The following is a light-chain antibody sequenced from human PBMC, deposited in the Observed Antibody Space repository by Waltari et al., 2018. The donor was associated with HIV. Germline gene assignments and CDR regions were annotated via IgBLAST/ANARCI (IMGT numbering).Light chain of an antibody. J-gene: IGKJ2*01. CDR3: QQYNSSPT. CDR2: GAG. V-gene: IGKV3-15*01. Sequence: EILLTQSPPTLAASPGDRATLSCKASQSSATNIAWYQQKPGQPIRLLIYGAGTTATGVSGRFSGSGSGTDFTLTINNLQSDDSAVYFCQQYNSSPTFGQGTKVEV. CDR1: QSSATN.